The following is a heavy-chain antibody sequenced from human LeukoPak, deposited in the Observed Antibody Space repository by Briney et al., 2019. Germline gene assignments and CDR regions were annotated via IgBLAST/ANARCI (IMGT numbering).Heavy chain of an antibody. CDR2: ISYDGSNK. J-gene: IGHJ6*02. V-gene: IGHV3-30*18. Sequence: GGSLRLSCAASGFTFSSYGMHWVRKAPGKGLEWVAVISYDGSNKYYADSVKGRFTISRDNSKNTLYLQMNSLRAEDTAVYYCAKDQAAAGTDYYYYGMDVWGQGTTVTVSS. D-gene: IGHD6-13*01. CDR3: AKDQAAAGTDYYYYGMDV. CDR1: GFTFSSYG.